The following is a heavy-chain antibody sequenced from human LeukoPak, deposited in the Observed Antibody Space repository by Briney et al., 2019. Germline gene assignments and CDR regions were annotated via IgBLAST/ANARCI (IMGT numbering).Heavy chain of an antibody. D-gene: IGHD2-2*01. Sequence: PGGSLRLSCAASGFTFSSYAMSWVRQAPGKGLEWLSGISGSGGSKHYADSVKGRFTISRDNSKNTLLLQMNSLRAEDTAVYYCAKDGCSSSSCHANFYYYYYYHMDVWGKGTTVTVSS. CDR1: GFTFSSYA. J-gene: IGHJ6*03. V-gene: IGHV3-23*01. CDR2: ISGSGGSK. CDR3: AKDGCSSSSCHANFYYYYYYHMDV.